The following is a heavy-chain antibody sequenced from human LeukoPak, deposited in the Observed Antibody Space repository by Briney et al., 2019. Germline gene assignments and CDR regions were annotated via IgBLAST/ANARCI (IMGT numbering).Heavy chain of an antibody. CDR2: INPHSGVT. J-gene: IGHJ4*02. CDR3: VREGNEVLTKNFDF. D-gene: IGHD1-1*01. V-gene: IGHV1-2*02. CDR1: GFTFTDYY. Sequence: ASVKVSCKASGFTFTDYYIHRVRQAPGQGLKWMAYINPHSGVTSSPQKFQGRVTMTTDTSISAVYMELSSLISDDTAMYYCVREGNEVLTKNFDFWGQGTLVTVSS.